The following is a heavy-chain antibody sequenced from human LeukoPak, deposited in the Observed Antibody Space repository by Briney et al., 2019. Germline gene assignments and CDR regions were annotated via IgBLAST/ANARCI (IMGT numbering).Heavy chain of an antibody. D-gene: IGHD7-27*01. J-gene: IGHJ4*02. CDR2: IYYSGST. Sequence: SETLSLTCTVSGGSISSSSYYWGWIRQPPGKGLEWIGSIYYSGSTYYNPSLKSRVTISVDTSKNQFSLKLSSVTAADTAVYYCARRYELGTYYFDYWGRGTLVTVSS. CDR1: GGSISSSSYY. CDR3: ARRYELGTYYFDY. V-gene: IGHV4-39*01.